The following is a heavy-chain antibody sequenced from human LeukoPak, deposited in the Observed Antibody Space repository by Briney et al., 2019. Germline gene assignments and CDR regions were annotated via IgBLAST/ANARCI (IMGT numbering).Heavy chain of an antibody. CDR1: GGTFSSYA. Sequence: SVKVSCKASGGTFSSYAISWVRQAPGQGLEWMGGIIPIFGTANYAQKFQGRVTITADESTSTAYMELSSLRSEDTAVYYCARLYCSSTSCYEAGWFDPWGQGTLVTVSS. D-gene: IGHD2-2*01. CDR2: IIPIFGTA. CDR3: ARLYCSSTSCYEAGWFDP. V-gene: IGHV1-69*13. J-gene: IGHJ5*02.